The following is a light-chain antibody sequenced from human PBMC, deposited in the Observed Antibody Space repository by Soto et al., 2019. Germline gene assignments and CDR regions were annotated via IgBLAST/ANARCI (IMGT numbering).Light chain of an antibody. J-gene: IGLJ1*01. CDR2: DVN. V-gene: IGLV2-14*03. CDR1: SSDVGGYNY. CDR3: NSYTSSRALV. Sequence: QSALTQPAAVSGSPGQSITISCTGTSSDVGGYNYVSWYQQHPGKAPKLMIYDVNNRPSGASNRYSGSKSGNTASLTISGLQAEDEADYYCNSYTSSRALVFGPGTKVTV.